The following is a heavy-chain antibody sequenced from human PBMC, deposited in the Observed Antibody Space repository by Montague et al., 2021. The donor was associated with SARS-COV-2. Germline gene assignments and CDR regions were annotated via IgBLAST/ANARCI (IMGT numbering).Heavy chain of an antibody. CDR1: GGSFSGYY. Sequence: SETLSLTCAVYGGSFSGYYWSWIRQPPGKGLEWIGEVTHRGNTNYNPSLKSPVTRSLDTSNNHFSLKLCSVAAADTAVYYCARGPLHGVAAVTPFAFWGQGTLVTVSS. V-gene: IGHV4-34*01. D-gene: IGHD2-15*01. J-gene: IGHJ4*02. CDR3: ARGPLHGVAAVTPFAF. CDR2: VTHRGNT.